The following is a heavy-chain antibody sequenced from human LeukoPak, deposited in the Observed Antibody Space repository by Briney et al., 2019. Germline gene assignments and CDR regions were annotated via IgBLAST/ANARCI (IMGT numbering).Heavy chain of an antibody. CDR2: INHSGST. D-gene: IGHD3-10*01. CDR1: GGSFSGYY. Sequence: SETLSLTCAVSGGSFSGYYWNWIRQPPGKGLEWIGEINHSGSTHYNPSLKSRVTISVDTSQKQFSLRLTSVTAADTAVYYCARSYFGSGSYFRYWGQGTLVTVSS. J-gene: IGHJ4*02. V-gene: IGHV4-34*01. CDR3: ARSYFGSGSYFRY.